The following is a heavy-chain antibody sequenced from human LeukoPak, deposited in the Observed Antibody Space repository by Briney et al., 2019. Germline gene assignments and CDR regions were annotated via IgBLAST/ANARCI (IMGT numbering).Heavy chain of an antibody. CDR1: GFTAMSNY. CDR3: ARDKTAAECYFDC. D-gene: IGHD6-13*01. V-gene: IGHV3-66*01. Sequence: GGSLRLSCAPPGFTAMSNYISWVRRAPGRGLGWVSVIYSDGSTYYAESVKGRFTISRDNSKNTLYLQMNSLRAEDTAVYYCARDKTAAECYFDCWGQGTLITVSS. J-gene: IGHJ4*02. CDR2: IYSDGST.